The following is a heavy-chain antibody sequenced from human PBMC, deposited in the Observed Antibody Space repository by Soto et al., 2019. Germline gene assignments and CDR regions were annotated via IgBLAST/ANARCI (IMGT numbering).Heavy chain of an antibody. CDR3: ATGVVRGSRGSYYGIYYFDY. J-gene: IGHJ4*02. Sequence: ASVKVSCKVSGYTLTELSMHWVRQAPGKGLEWMGGFDPEDGETIYAQKFQGRVTMTEDTSTDTAYMELSSLRSEDTAVYYCATGVVRGSRGSYYGIYYFDYWGQGTLVTVS. V-gene: IGHV1-24*01. D-gene: IGHD1-26*01. CDR2: FDPEDGET. CDR1: GYTLTELS.